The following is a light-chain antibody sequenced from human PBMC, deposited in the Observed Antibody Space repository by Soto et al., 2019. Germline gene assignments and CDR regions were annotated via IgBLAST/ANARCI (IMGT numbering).Light chain of an antibody. CDR3: HQRNDWPPLT. CDR2: GAF. Sequence: DIVLTQSPATLSSSPGDRATLSCRASPSITNYLNWYQQKPGQAPRLLIYGAFNRANGIPARFSGSGSGTDFNLTTSSLEHADSSVTYCHQRNDWPPLTFGQGTRLEIK. J-gene: IGKJ5*01. V-gene: IGKV3-11*01. CDR1: PSITNY.